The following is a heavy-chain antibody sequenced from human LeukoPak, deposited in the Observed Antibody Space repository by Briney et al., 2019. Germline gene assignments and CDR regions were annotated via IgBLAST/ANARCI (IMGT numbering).Heavy chain of an antibody. J-gene: IGHJ3*02. V-gene: IGHV4-61*02. CDR3: ARHDYYDSSGYYYSHAFDI. CDR2: IYTSGST. CDR1: GGSISSGSYY. Sequence: SETLSLTCTVSGGSISSGSYYWSWIRQPGGKGLEWIGRIYTSGSTNYNPSLKSRVTISVDTSKNQFSLKLSSVTAADTAVYYCARHDYYDSSGYYYSHAFDIWGQGTMVTVSS. D-gene: IGHD3-22*01.